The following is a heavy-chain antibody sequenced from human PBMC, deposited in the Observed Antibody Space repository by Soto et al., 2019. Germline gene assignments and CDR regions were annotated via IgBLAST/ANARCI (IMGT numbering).Heavy chain of an antibody. CDR2: INPNSGGT. D-gene: IGHD3-22*01. Sequence: GASVKVSCKASGYTFTGYYMHWVRQAPGQGLEWMGWINPNSGGTNYAQKFQGWVTMTRDTSISTAYMELSRLRSDGTAVYYCARVGYYDSSGYYYLDYWGQGTLVTVSS. CDR3: ARVGYYDSSGYYYLDY. V-gene: IGHV1-2*04. J-gene: IGHJ4*02. CDR1: GYTFTGYY.